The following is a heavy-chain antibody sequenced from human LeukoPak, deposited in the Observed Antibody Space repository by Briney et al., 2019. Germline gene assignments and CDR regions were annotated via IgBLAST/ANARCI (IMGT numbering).Heavy chain of an antibody. CDR2: IYYSGNT. Sequence: SETLSLTCAVYGGSFSGYYWSWIRQPPGKGLERIGSIYYSGNTYYNASLKSQVSISIDTSKNQFSLRLTSVTAADTAVYYCARQTGSGLFILPGGQGTLVTVSS. J-gene: IGHJ4*02. CDR1: GGSFSGYY. D-gene: IGHD3/OR15-3a*01. V-gene: IGHV4-34*01. CDR3: ARQTGSGLFILP.